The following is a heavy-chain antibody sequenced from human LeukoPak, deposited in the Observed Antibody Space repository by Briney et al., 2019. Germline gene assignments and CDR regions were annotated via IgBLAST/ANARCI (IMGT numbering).Heavy chain of an antibody. V-gene: IGHV3-53*01. CDR2: IYSGGST. Sequence: PGGSLRLSCAASGFTVSSNYMSWVRQAPGKGLEWVSVIYSGGSTYYADSVKGRFTISRDNSKNTLYLQMNSLRAEDTAVYYCAREGFWYDSSGSYDYYFDYWGQGTLVTVSP. J-gene: IGHJ4*02. CDR3: AREGFWYDSSGSYDYYFDY. CDR1: GFTVSSNY. D-gene: IGHD3-22*01.